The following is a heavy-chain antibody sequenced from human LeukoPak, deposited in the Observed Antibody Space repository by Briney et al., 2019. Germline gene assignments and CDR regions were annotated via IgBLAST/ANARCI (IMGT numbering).Heavy chain of an antibody. CDR3: ARAIETYYDDWIGTYYMDV. CDR1: GGSISTGGYR. Sequence: SETLSLTCTVSGGSISTGGYRWSWIRQHPGKGLEWIGYIYYSGTTYYNPSLKSRLTISVDTSKNQFSLKLNSVTAADTAVYYCARAIETYYDDWIGTYYMDVWGKGTTVTVSS. CDR2: IYYSGTT. J-gene: IGHJ6*03. D-gene: IGHD3-3*01. V-gene: IGHV4-31*03.